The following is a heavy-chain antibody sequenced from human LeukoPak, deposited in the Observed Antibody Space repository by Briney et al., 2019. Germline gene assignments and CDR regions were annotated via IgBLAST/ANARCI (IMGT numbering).Heavy chain of an antibody. J-gene: IGHJ4*02. D-gene: IGHD3-22*01. CDR2: ISGSGGST. V-gene: IGHV3-23*01. CDR3: AKQRDSGYTSFDY. CDR1: GFTFSSYA. Sequence: GGSLRLSCAASGFTFSSYAMSWVRQAPGKGLEWLSAISGSGGSTYYADSVKGRFTFSRDNSKNTLYLQMNSLRADDTAVYYCAKQRDSGYTSFDYWGQGTLVTVSS.